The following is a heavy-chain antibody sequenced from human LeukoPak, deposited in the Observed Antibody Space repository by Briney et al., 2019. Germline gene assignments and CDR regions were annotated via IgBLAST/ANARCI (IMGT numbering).Heavy chain of an antibody. CDR3: ARYRGRITIFGMALADAFDI. J-gene: IGHJ3*02. V-gene: IGHV4-34*01. Sequence: PSETLSLTCAVYGGSFSGYYWSWTRQPPGKGLEWIGEINHSGSTNYNPSLKSRVTISVDTSKNQFSLKLSSVTAADTAVYYCARYRGRITIFGMALADAFDIWGQGTMVTVSS. D-gene: IGHD3-3*01. CDR1: GGSFSGYY. CDR2: INHSGST.